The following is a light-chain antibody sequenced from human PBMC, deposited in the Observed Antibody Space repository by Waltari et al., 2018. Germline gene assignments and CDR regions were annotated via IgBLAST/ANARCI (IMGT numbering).Light chain of an antibody. Sequence: LLMPPSPSFLTPPVSDRLSITCRASQDIDNYLNWYQQKPGKAPKRPIYAASTLQSGVPSRFSGSGSGTEFSLTISSLQPEDFANYYCQQSHSNPLTFGAGTRVDLK. J-gene: IGKJ3*01. CDR1: QDIDNY. CDR3: QQSHSNPLT. V-gene: IGKV1-39*01. CDR2: AAS.